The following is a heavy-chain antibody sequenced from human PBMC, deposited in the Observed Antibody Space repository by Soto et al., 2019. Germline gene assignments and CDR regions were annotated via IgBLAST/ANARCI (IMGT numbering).Heavy chain of an antibody. D-gene: IGHD6-13*01. CDR2: FNPIGGST. J-gene: IGHJ5*02. V-gene: IGHV1-46*01. CDR1: GYTFSSYH. Sequence: ASVKVSCKASGYTFSSYHIHWVRQAPGQGLEWMGIFNPIGGSTSYSPTFQGAVTMTRDTSTTTVYTELSSLRSEDTAVYYCARGGSSWYDFDHWGQGTLVTVS. CDR3: ARGGSSWYDFDH.